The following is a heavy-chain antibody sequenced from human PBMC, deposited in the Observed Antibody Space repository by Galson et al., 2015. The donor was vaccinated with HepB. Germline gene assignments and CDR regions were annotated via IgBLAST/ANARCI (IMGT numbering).Heavy chain of an antibody. CDR3: ARSRGFQLLGDGMDV. D-gene: IGHD2-2*01. J-gene: IGHJ6*02. Sequence: SLRLSCAASGFTFSRSGMHWVRQAPGKGLEWVAVIWFDGSNKYYADSVKGRLTISRDNSKNTLYLQMNSLTVEDTAVYYCARSRGFQLLGDGMDVWGQGTTVTVSS. V-gene: IGHV3-33*01. CDR1: GFTFSRSG. CDR2: IWFDGSNK.